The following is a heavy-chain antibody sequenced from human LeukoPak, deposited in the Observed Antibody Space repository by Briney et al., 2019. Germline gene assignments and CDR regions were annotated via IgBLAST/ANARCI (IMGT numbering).Heavy chain of an antibody. J-gene: IGHJ4*02. CDR2: ISGSGGST. V-gene: IGHV3-23*01. CDR3: AKGGSSGSLDY. D-gene: IGHD3-22*01. CDR1: GFTFSSYA. Sequence: GGSLRLSCAASGFTFSSYAMSWVRQAPGKGLEWVSAISGSGGSTYYADSAKGRFTISRDNSKNTLYLRMNSLRAEDTAVYYCAKGGSSGSLDYWGQGTLVTVSS.